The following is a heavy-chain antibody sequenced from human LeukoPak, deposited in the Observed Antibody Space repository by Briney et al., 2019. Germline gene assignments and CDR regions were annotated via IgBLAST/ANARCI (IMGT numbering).Heavy chain of an antibody. J-gene: IGHJ4*02. CDR1: GGSISSYY. Sequence: PSETLSLTCTVSGGSISSYYWSWIRQPPGKGLDWSGYIYYSGSTNYNPSLKSRVTISVDTSKNQFSLKLSSVTAADTAVYYCARRDSSSCIDYWGQGTLVTVSS. CDR2: IYYSGST. V-gene: IGHV4-59*08. D-gene: IGHD6-13*01. CDR3: ARRDSSSCIDY.